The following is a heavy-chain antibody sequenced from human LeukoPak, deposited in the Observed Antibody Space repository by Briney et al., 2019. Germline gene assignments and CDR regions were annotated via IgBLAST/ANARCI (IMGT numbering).Heavy chain of an antibody. CDR2: ISSSGSTI. D-gene: IGHD5-12*01. Sequence: GGSLRLSCAASGFTFSSYEMNWVRQAPGKGLEWVSYISSSGSTIYYADSVRGRFTISRDNSKNTMYLQMNSLRAEDTAVYYCAQDRAWIEFYFWGQGTLVTVSS. CDR3: AQDRAWIEFYF. CDR1: GFTFSSYE. J-gene: IGHJ4*02. V-gene: IGHV3-48*03.